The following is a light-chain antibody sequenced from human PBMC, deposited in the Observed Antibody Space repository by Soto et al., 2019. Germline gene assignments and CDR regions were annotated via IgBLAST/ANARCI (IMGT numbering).Light chain of an antibody. CDR2: SNN. CDR1: SSNIGSNT. V-gene: IGLV1-44*01. J-gene: IGLJ3*02. Sequence: QPVLTQPPSASGTPGQRVSISCSGSSSNIGSNTIHWYQQLPGTAPKLLIDSNNQRPSGVPDRFSGSMSGTSASLAISGLQSEDEAHYYCAAWDDSLNGPVFGGGTKLTVL. CDR3: AAWDDSLNGPV.